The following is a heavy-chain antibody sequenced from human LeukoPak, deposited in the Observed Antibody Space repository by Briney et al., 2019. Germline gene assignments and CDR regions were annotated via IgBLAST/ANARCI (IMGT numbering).Heavy chain of an antibody. CDR1: GFTFSDYY. CDR2: ISSSGSTI. CDR3: ARGLLLRFGRDDVFDY. J-gene: IGHJ4*02. V-gene: IGHV3-11*04. Sequence: PGGSLRLSCAASGFTFSDYYMSWIRQAPGKGLEWVSYISSSGSTIYYADSVKGRFTTSRDTAKNSLYLQMNSLRAEDTAVYYSARGLLLRFGRDDVFDYWGQGTLVTVSS. D-gene: IGHD3-10*01.